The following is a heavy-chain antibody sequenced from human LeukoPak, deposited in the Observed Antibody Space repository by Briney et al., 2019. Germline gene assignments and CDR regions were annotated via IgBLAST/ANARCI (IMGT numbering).Heavy chain of an antibody. CDR3: ARRGEAVAAGNWFDP. Sequence: PGGSLRLSCAASGFTFSSYGMSWVRQAPGKGLEWVSAISGSGGSTYYADSVKGRFTISRDSSKNTLYLQMNSLRAEDTAVYYCARRGEAVAAGNWFDPWGQGTLVTVSS. V-gene: IGHV3-23*01. D-gene: IGHD6-19*01. CDR1: GFTFSSYG. CDR2: ISGSGGST. J-gene: IGHJ5*02.